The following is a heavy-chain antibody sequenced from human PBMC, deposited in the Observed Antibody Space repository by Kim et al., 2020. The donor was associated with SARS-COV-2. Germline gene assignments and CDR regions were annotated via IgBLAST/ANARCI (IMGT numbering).Heavy chain of an antibody. J-gene: IGHJ6*01. D-gene: IGHD2-2*01. V-gene: IGHV3-21*01. Sequence: GGSLRLSFAASGFAFGTHSMNWVRQAPGKGLEWVSSIGGSTNYIYYADSVKGRFTISRDNSENSLYLQMNSLRAEDTAVYYCARGGYCSSTSGYFFYY. CDR3: ARGGYCSSTSGYFFYY. CDR1: GFAFGTHS. CDR2: IGGSTNYI.